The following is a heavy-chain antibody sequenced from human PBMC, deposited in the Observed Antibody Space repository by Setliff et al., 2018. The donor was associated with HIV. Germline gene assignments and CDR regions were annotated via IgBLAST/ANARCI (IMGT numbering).Heavy chain of an antibody. CDR3: ARDANYGSSGYDREYFDY. CDR2: IDPHTGGP. CDR1: GYTFTGHY. J-gene: IGHJ4*02. Sequence: PSVKVSCKASGYTFTGHYMHWVRQAPGQGLQWMGWIDPHTGGPQYSQKFLGRVTMTRDTSISTVYMELTSLRSDDTAIYYCARDANYGSSGYDREYFDYWGQGTLVTVSS. V-gene: IGHV1-2*02. D-gene: IGHD5-12*01.